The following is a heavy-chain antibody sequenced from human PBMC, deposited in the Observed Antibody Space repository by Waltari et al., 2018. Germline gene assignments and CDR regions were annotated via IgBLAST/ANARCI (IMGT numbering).Heavy chain of an antibody. J-gene: IGHJ4*02. Sequence: QVQLVQSGAEVKKPGASVKVSCKASGYTFTDHYIHWVRQAPGQGLEWMGWINPNSGGTNYAQKFQGRVTMTEDTSTDTAYMELSSLRSEDTAVYYCATGSRWYYFDYWGQGTLVTVSS. CDR3: ATGSRWYYFDY. D-gene: IGHD6-13*01. CDR1: GYTFTDHY. CDR2: INPNSGGT. V-gene: IGHV1-2*02.